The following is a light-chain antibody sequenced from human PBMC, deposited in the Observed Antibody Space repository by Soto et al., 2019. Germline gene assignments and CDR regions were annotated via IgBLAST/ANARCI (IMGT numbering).Light chain of an antibody. Sequence: EIVMTQSPATLSVSPGERATLSCRASQSVSSNLAWYQQKPGQAPRLLIYGATTRATGIPARFSGSGSGTELTLTISSLQSEDFAVYYCHQYNNLITFGQGTLLEIK. V-gene: IGKV3-15*01. CDR1: QSVSSN. CDR3: HQYNNLIT. CDR2: GAT. J-gene: IGKJ5*01.